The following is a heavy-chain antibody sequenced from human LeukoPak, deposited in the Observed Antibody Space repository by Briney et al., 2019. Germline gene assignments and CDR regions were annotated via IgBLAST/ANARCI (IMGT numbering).Heavy chain of an antibody. CDR3: AKDRLKNGDYANLLGY. CDR2: ISGSGGST. Sequence: GGSLRLSCAASGFTFSSYAMSWVRQAPGKGLEWVSAISGSGGSTYYADSVKGRFTISRDNSKNTLYLQMNSLRAEDTAVYYCAKDRLKNGDYANLLGYWGQGTLVTVSS. J-gene: IGHJ4*02. V-gene: IGHV3-23*01. CDR1: GFTFSSYA. D-gene: IGHD4-17*01.